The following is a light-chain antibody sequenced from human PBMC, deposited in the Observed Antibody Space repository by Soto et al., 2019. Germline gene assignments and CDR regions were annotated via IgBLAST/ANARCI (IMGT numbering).Light chain of an antibody. J-gene: IGKJ1*01. CDR2: GAS. CDR1: QAVSSTY. CDR3: HQCGNSWWT. Sequence: EVVLTQSPNTLSLSPGESATLSCRASQAVSSTYLVWYQQKPGLAPRLLIYGASSRAPGISDRFSGSGSGTDFTLTISRLEPEDFAVYYCHQCGNSWWTFGEGTKVDIK. V-gene: IGKV3-20*01.